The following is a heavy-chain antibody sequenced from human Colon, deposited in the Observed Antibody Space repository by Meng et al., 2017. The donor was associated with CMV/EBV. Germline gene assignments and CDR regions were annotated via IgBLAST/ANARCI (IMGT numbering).Heavy chain of an antibody. CDR1: GYTFTSLD. CDR2: MNPSRGIT. CDR3: ARGIEAGLDY. J-gene: IGHJ4*02. Sequence: KVSCKASGYTFTSLDINWVRQATGQGPEWMGWMNPSRGITAYAQKFQGRVTMTRDTSIDTAYMELTSLKSEDTAIYYCARGIEAGLDYWGQGTLVTVSS. D-gene: IGHD5-12*01. V-gene: IGHV1-8*01.